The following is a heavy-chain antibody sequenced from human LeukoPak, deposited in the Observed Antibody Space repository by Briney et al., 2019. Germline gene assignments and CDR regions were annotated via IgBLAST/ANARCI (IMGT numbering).Heavy chain of an antibody. CDR1: GGSLSSYY. J-gene: IGHJ6*03. D-gene: IGHD1-26*01. V-gene: IGHV4-59*01. CDR3: ARGIVGATTHYYYSYMDV. CDR2: IYYSGST. Sequence: SETLSLTCTVSGGSLSSYYWSWVRQPPGKGLEWIGYIYYSGSTNYNPSLRSGGTISVDTSKNQFSLKLSSVTAADTAVYYCARGIVGATTHYYYSYMDVWGKGTTVTVSS.